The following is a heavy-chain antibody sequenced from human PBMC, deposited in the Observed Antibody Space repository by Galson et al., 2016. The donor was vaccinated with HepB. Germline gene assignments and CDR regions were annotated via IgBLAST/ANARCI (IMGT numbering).Heavy chain of an antibody. CDR3: ARVPYSGSLALDP. CDR2: ISSDGSNE. CDR1: EFTFSHHG. J-gene: IGHJ5*02. D-gene: IGHD1-26*01. Sequence: SLRLSCAASEFTFSHHGMHWVRQAPGKGLEWVAVISSDGSNEYYADSVKGRFTISRDNSKKTLYLQMNSLRAEDTAVYFCARVPYSGSLALDPWGQGTLVTVSS. V-gene: IGHV3-30*03.